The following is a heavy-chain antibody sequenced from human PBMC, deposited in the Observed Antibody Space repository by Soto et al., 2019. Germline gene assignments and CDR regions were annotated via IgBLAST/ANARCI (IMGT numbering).Heavy chain of an antibody. V-gene: IGHV1-24*01. CDR2: FDPEDGET. CDR1: GYTLTELS. D-gene: IGHD6-13*01. CDR3: ATVGSSSALSWFDP. Sequence: ASVKVSCKVSGYTLTELSMHWVRQAPGKGLEWMGGFDPEDGETIYAQKFQGRVTMTEDTSTDTAYMEPSSLRSEDTAVYYCATVGSSSALSWFDPWGQGTLVTVSS. J-gene: IGHJ5*02.